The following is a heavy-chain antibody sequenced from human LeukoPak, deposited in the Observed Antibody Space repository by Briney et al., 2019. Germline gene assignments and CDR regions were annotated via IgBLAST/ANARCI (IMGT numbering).Heavy chain of an antibody. D-gene: IGHD3-10*01. V-gene: IGHV4-39*07. J-gene: IGHJ4*02. CDR1: GGSISSSSYY. Sequence: KTSETLSLTCTVSGGSISSSSYYWGWIRQPPGKGLECIGSIYYSGTTYYNPSLKSRVTISVDTSKNQFSLKLSSVTAADTAVYYCARDHVSGSYYKRVDYWGQGTLVTVSS. CDR2: IYYSGTT. CDR3: ARDHVSGSYYKRVDY.